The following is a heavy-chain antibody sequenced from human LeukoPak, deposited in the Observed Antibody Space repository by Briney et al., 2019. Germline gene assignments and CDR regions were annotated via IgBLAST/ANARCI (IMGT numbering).Heavy chain of an antibody. CDR2: IYYSGST. V-gene: IGHV4-59*08. CDR3: ARHQVTTVDAFDI. J-gene: IGHJ3*02. Sequence: SETLSLTCTVSGGSISSYYWSWIRQPPGKGLEWIGYIYYSGSTNYNPSLKSRVTISVDTSKNQFSLKLSSVTAADTAVYYCARHQVTTVDAFDIWGQGTMVTVSS. CDR1: GGSISSYY. D-gene: IGHD4-11*01.